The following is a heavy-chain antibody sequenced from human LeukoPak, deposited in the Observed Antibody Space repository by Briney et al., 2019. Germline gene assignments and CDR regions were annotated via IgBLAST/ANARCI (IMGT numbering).Heavy chain of an antibody. D-gene: IGHD6-13*01. CDR1: GFTFSTYA. CDR3: AKRGLAAALFR. J-gene: IGHJ4*02. Sequence: GGSLRLSCAASGFTFSTYAMSWVRQAPGKGLEWVSDISGSGGSTYYADSVKGRFTISRDNSKNTLYLQMNRLRAEDTAVYYCAKRGLAAALFRWGQGTLVTVSS. V-gene: IGHV3-23*01. CDR2: ISGSGGST.